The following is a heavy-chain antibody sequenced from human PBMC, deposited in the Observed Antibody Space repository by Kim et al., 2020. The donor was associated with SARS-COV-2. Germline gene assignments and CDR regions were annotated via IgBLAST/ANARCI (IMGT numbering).Heavy chain of an antibody. V-gene: IGHV3-21*01. CDR3: ARDLQIAAAGTVGY. CDR1: GFTFSSYS. D-gene: IGHD6-13*01. Sequence: GGSLRLSCAASGFTFSSYSMNWVRQAPGKGLEWVSSISSSSSYIYYADSVKGRFTISRDNAKNSLYLQMNSLRAEDTAVYYCARDLQIAAAGTVGYWGQGTLVTVSS. J-gene: IGHJ4*02. CDR2: ISSSSSYI.